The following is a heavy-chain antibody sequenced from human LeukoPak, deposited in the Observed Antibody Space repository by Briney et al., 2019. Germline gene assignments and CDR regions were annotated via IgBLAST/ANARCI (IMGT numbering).Heavy chain of an antibody. Sequence: GGSLRLSCAASGFTFSSYWMHWVRQAPGKGLVWVSRINSDGSSTSYADSVKGRFTISRDNAKNTLYLQMNSLRAEDTAVYYCARDQGAVVPAACDYWGQGTLSPSPQ. D-gene: IGHD2-2*01. J-gene: IGHJ4*02. CDR2: INSDGSST. CDR3: ARDQGAVVPAACDY. CDR1: GFTFSSYW. V-gene: IGHV3-74*01.